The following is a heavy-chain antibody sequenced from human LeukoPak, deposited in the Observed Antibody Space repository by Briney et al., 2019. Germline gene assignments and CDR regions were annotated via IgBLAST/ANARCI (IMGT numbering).Heavy chain of an antibody. CDR2: INHSGSA. D-gene: IGHD3-16*01. J-gene: IGHJ4*02. CDR1: GGSISSYY. Sequence: PSETLSLTCTVSGGSISSYYWSWIRQPPGKGLEWIGEINHSGSANYNPSLKSRVTISVDTSKNQFSLKLSSVTAADTAVYYCARASLGSMGEFDYWGQGTLVTVSS. V-gene: IGHV4-34*01. CDR3: ARASLGSMGEFDY.